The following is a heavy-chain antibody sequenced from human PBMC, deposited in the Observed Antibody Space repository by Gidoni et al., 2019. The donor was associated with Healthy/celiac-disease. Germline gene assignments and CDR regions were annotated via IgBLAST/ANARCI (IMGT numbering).Heavy chain of an antibody. D-gene: IGHD3-3*01. Sequence: EVQLVESGGGLVQPGGSLRLSCAASGFTFSSYWMSWVRQAPGKGLEWVANIKQDGSEKSYVDSVKGRFTISRDNAKNSLYLQMNSLRAEDTAVYYCARDGNGVAVYYYYGMDVWGQGTTVTVSS. J-gene: IGHJ6*02. V-gene: IGHV3-7*03. CDR2: IKQDGSEK. CDR1: GFTFSSYW. CDR3: ARDGNGVAVYYYYGMDV.